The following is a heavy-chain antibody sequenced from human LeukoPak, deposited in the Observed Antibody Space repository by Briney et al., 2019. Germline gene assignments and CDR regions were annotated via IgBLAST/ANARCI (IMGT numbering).Heavy chain of an antibody. CDR1: GGTFSSYA. V-gene: IGHV1-69*04. D-gene: IGHD3-22*01. J-gene: IGHJ4*02. CDR3: ARVGESFEEYYYDSSGYYSFDY. CDR2: IIPILGIA. Sequence: SVKVSCKASGGTFSSYAISWVRQAPGQGLEWMGRIIPILGIANYAQKFQGRVTITADKSTSTAYMELSSPRSEDTAVYYCARVGESFEEYYYDSSGYYSFDYWGQGTLVTVSS.